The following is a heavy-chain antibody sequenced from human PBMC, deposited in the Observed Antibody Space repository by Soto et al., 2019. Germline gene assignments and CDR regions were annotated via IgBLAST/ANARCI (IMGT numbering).Heavy chain of an antibody. Sequence: PSETLSLTVDVYGGSFSCYYWSWIRQPTGKWLEWISEVTHSGSTNYNPSLKSRVTVSVDTSKKQFSLKLSSVNAADTAVYYCARGANDFGVVYSYYSYFGMDVRGQGTTVTV. V-gene: IGHV4-34*01. CDR2: VTHSGST. J-gene: IGHJ6*02. D-gene: IGHD3-3*01. CDR3: ARGANDFGVVYSYYSYFGMDV. CDR1: GGSFSCYY.